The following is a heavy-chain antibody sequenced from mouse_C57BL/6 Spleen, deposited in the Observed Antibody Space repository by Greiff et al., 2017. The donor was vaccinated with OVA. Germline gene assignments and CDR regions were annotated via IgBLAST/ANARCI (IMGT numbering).Heavy chain of an antibody. J-gene: IGHJ2*01. D-gene: IGHD1-2*01. CDR3: ARSGSTADY. V-gene: IGHV1-82*01. CDR1: GYAFRGYW. CDR2: IYPGAGDT. Sequence: VQLHQSGPELVKPGASVKISCKASGYAFRGYWMNWVKQRPGKGLEWIGQIYPGAGDTNYNGKFKGKSTLTADKSSRTAYMQLSRLTSEDSAVYFCARSGSTADYWGQGTTLTVSS.